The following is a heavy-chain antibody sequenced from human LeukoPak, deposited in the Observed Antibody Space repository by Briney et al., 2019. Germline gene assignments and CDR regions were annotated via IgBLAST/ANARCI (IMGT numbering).Heavy chain of an antibody. J-gene: IGHJ3*02. V-gene: IGHV4-30-4*08. CDR2: IYYSGGT. CDR3: ARDRDYWNDAFDI. CDR1: GGSISSVNYY. Sequence: KPSETLSLTCTVSGGSISSVNYYWNWIRQHPGKGLEWIGYIYYSGGTYYNPSLKSRITISVDTSKNQFSLNLSSMTAADTAVYYCARDRDYWNDAFDIWGQGTMVTVSS. D-gene: IGHD1-1*01.